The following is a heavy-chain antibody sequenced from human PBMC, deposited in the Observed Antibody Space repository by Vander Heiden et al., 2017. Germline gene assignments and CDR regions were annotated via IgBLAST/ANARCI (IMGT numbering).Heavy chain of an antibody. V-gene: IGHV3-21*01. Sequence: EVQLVESGGGLVKPGGSLRLSCAASGFPFSSYSMNWVRQAPGKGLEWVSSISSSSSYIYYADSVKGRFTISRDNAKNSLYLQMNSMRAEDTAVYYCARDGSPMVRGVMGYWGQGTLVTVSS. CDR3: ARDGSPMVRGVMGY. D-gene: IGHD3-10*01. CDR1: GFPFSSYS. CDR2: ISSSSSYI. J-gene: IGHJ4*02.